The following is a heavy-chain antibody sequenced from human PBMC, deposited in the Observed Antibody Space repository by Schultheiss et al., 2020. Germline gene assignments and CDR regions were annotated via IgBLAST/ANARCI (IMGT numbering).Heavy chain of an antibody. CDR3: ATPIAAAVDDAFDI. J-gene: IGHJ3*02. D-gene: IGHD6-13*01. CDR1: GFTFSDYY. V-gene: IGHV3-74*01. Sequence: GESLKISCAASGFTFSDYYMSWIRQAPGKGLEWVSRINSDGSSTSYADSVKGRFTISRDNAKNTLYLQMNSLRAEGTAVYYCATPIAAAVDDAFDIWGQGTMVTVSS. CDR2: INSDGSST.